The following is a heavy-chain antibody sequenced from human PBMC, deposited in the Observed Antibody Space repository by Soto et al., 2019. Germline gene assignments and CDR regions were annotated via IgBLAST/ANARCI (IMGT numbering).Heavy chain of an antibody. J-gene: IGHJ4*02. V-gene: IGHV1-24*01. Sequence: QVQLVQSGAEVKKAGASVKVSCNLSGSTLTELSIHWVRQPPGKGLEWMGGYDPEDGETIYTQRLQGRITMTEETSTDTAYMELNSLGSEDTAVYYCTTGPLYSGSEYNFEFWGQGTLVTVSS. CDR1: GSTLTELS. D-gene: IGHD5-12*01. CDR3: TTGPLYSGSEYNFEF. CDR2: YDPEDGET.